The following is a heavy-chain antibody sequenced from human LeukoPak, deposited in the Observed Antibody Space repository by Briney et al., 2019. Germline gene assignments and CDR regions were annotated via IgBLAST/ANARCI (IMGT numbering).Heavy chain of an antibody. CDR3: ARDRGDWQHLVLDY. CDR1: GGTFSSYA. CDR2: IIPIFGTA. D-gene: IGHD6-13*01. V-gene: IGHV1-69*13. J-gene: IGHJ4*02. Sequence: SVKVSCRASGGTFSSYAISWVRQGPGQGLEWMGGIIPIFGTANYAQEFQGRVTITADESTSIAYMELSSLRSEDTAVYYCARDRGDWQHLVLDYWGQGTLVTVSS.